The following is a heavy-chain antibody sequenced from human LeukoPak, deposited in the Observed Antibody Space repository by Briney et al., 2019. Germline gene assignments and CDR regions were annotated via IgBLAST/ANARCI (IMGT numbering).Heavy chain of an antibody. CDR2: ISYSGVT. D-gene: IGHD5-24*01. CDR1: GGSISSHY. CDR3: TRDRRDGYNYVEL. V-gene: IGHV4-59*11. Sequence: SETLSLTCIVSGGSISSHYWSWIRQPPGKGLEWIGYISYSGVTESNPSLKSRVTISVDTSKNQFSLKLSSVTAADTAVYYCTRDRRDGYNYVELWGQGTLVTVSS. J-gene: IGHJ4*02.